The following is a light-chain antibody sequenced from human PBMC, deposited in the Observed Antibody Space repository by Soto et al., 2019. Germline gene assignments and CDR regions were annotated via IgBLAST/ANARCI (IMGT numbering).Light chain of an antibody. CDR3: SAYAGINNLV. V-gene: IGLV2-8*01. J-gene: IGLJ3*02. CDR2: EVS. Sequence: QSALTQPPSASGSPGQSVTISCTGTSSDVGGYNSVSWYQQHPGKAPKLMIYEVSTRPSGVPDRCSGSKAGNTASLTVSGLQAEDEAEYYCSAYAGINNLVFGGGTKLTVL. CDR1: SSDVGGYNS.